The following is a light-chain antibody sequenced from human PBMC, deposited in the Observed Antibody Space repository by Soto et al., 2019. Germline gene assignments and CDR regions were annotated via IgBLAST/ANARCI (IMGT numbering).Light chain of an antibody. CDR2: GAF. Sequence: EIVLTQSPGTLSLSPGERATLSCRASQSVSSRNLAWYQQKPGQALRLVIYGAFSRAPGTPDRCRGSESGTDFTLTTSSLEPEGFAVYYCQQFATSPWPFGQGTKVEI. CDR1: QSVSSRN. V-gene: IGKV3-20*01. CDR3: QQFATSPWP. J-gene: IGKJ1*01.